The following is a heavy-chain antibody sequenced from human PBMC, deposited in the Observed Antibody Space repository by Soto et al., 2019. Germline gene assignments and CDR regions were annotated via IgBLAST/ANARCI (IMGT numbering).Heavy chain of an antibody. Sequence: QVQLVESGGGVVQPGRSLRLSCAASGFSFRSYSIHWVRQAPGKGPEWVAVISYDGANEYYADSVKGRFTISRDNSKNPVWLQMNSLRAEDTAVYYCAREWAVAGIAMFDPWGQGTLVTVSS. CDR2: ISYDGANE. CDR1: GFSFRSYS. D-gene: IGHD6-19*01. CDR3: AREWAVAGIAMFDP. V-gene: IGHV3-30*04. J-gene: IGHJ5*02.